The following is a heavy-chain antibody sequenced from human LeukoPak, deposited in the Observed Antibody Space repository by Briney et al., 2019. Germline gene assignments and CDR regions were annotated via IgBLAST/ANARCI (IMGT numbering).Heavy chain of an antibody. V-gene: IGHV3-23*01. Sequence: GGTLRLSCSASGFTFTTYGMNWVRQAPGKGLEWVSGIGGSGVRTYYADSVKGRFTISRDNSENTLYLQMNSLRAEDTAVYYCARERLRGSFDYWGQGTLVTVSS. CDR2: IGGSGVRT. CDR3: ARERLRGSFDY. D-gene: IGHD1-26*01. J-gene: IGHJ4*02. CDR1: GFTFTTYG.